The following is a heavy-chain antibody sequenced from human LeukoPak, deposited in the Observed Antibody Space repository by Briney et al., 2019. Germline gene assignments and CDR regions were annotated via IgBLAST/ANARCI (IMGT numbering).Heavy chain of an antibody. CDR3: AKSSYYDSSGYYREYYFDY. CDR2: IGTAGDT. CDR1: GFTFSSYD. D-gene: IGHD3-22*01. V-gene: IGHV3-13*01. Sequence: PGGSLRLSCAASGFTFSSYDMHWVRQATGKGLEWVSAIGTAGDTYYPGSVKGRFTISRENAKNSLYLQMNSLRAEDTAVYYCAKSSYYDSSGYYREYYFDYWGQGTLVTVSS. J-gene: IGHJ4*02.